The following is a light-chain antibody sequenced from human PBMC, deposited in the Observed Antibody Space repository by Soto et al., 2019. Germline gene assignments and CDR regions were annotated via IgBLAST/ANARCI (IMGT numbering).Light chain of an antibody. CDR3: QQYNNWPWT. Sequence: DIVMTQSPATLSVSPGDRATLSCRASQSVSSYLAWYQRKPGQAPRLLINGASTRASGIPARFSGSGSGTEFTLIITSLRSEDFAVYYCQQYNNWPWTFGQGTKVDI. V-gene: IGKV3-15*01. CDR1: QSVSSY. J-gene: IGKJ1*01. CDR2: GAS.